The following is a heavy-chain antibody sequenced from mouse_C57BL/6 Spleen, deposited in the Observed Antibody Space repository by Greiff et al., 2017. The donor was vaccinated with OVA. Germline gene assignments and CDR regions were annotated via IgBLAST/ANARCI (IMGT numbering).Heavy chain of an antibody. CDR2: ISLKSDNYAS. V-gene: IGHV6-3*01. D-gene: IGHD1-1*01. J-gene: IGHJ2*01. CDR1: GFTFSNYW. CDR3: TGVVAYGDDY. Sequence: EVKLVESGGGLVQPGGSMKLSCVASGFTFSNYWMNWVRQSPEQGLEWVAQISLKSDNYASHYAESVNGRFTISRDDSKSSVYLQMSDLRAEDTGIYCCTGVVAYGDDYWGQGTTLTVSS.